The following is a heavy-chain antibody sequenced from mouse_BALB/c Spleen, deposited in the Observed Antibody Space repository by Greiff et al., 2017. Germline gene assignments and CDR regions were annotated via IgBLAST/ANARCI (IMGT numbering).Heavy chain of an antibody. CDR3: ARIYYDYDGFAY. CDR1: GFTFSDYY. Sequence: EVQLVESGGGLVKPGGSLKLSCAASGFTFSDYYMYWVRQTPEKRLEWVATISDGGSYTYYPDSVKGRFTISRDNATNNLYLQMSSLKSEDTAMYYCARIYYDYDGFAYWGQGTLVTVSA. V-gene: IGHV5-4*02. D-gene: IGHD2-4*01. J-gene: IGHJ3*01. CDR2: ISDGGSYT.